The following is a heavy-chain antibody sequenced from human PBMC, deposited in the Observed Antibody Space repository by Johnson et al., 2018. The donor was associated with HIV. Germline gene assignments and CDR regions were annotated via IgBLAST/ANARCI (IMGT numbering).Heavy chain of an antibody. CDR2: ISWNSGSI. Sequence: VQLVESGGSVVRPGGSLRLSCAASGFTFDDYAMHWVRQAPGKGLEWVSGISWNSGSIGYADSVKGRFTISRDNAKNSLYLQMNSLRAEDTAVYYCATWAPDAVDSWGQGTMVTVSS. D-gene: IGHD7-27*01. CDR3: ATWAPDAVDS. V-gene: IGHV3-9*01. CDR1: GFTFDDYA. J-gene: IGHJ3*02.